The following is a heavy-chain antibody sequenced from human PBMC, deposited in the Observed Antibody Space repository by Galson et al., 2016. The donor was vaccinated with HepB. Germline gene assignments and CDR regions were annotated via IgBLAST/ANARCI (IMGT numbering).Heavy chain of an antibody. CDR2: ISAYNGNT. V-gene: IGHV1-18*01. CDR3: ARDDSGGWYGFHYGMDV. D-gene: IGHD6-19*01. J-gene: IGHJ6*02. CDR1: GDTFTSYG. Sequence: SVKVSCKASGDTFTSYGVTWVRQAPGQGLEWMGRISAYNGNTNYAQNLQGRVIMTTDTSTSTAYMELRSLRSDDTAVYYCARDDSGGWYGFHYGMDVWGQGTTVTVSS.